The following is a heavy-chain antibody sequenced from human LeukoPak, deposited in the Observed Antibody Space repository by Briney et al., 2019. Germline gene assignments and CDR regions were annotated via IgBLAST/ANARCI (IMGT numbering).Heavy chain of an antibody. CDR3: ARRRGYSYGSSFGY. CDR2: INPNSGGT. CDR1: GYTFTGYY. J-gene: IGHJ4*02. V-gene: IGHV1-2*06. D-gene: IGHD5-18*01. Sequence: GASVKVSCKAAGYTFTGYYMHWVRQAPGQGLEWMGRINPNSGGTNYAQKFQGRVTMTRDTSISTAYMELSRLRSDDTAVYYCARRRGYSYGSSFGYWGQGTLVTVSS.